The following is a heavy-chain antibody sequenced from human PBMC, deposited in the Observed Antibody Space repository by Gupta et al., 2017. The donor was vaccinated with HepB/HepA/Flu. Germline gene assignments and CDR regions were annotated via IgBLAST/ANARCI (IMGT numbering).Heavy chain of an antibody. Sequence: QVQLQESGPGLVKPSQTLSLTCTVSGGSISSVGYYWSWIRQRPGKGLEWIGYIFYNGGTSYNPSLKSRVTISVDTSKNQFFLRLTSLTAADTAVYYCAREGRYCTGGTCYSSGNWFDPWGQGTLVTVSS. J-gene: IGHJ5*02. V-gene: IGHV4-31*03. CDR2: IFYNGGT. CDR1: GGSISSVGYY. CDR3: AREGRYCTGGTCYSSGNWFDP. D-gene: IGHD2-15*01.